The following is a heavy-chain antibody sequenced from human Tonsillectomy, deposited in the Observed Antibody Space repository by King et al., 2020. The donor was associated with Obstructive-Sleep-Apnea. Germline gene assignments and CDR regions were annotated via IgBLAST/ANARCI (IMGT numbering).Heavy chain of an antibody. CDR2: ISTSSSNI. J-gene: IGHJ6*02. CDR3: TKGSGSLLYYYYGMDV. CDR1: GFTFSDYY. Sequence: VQLVESGGGLVKPGGSLRLSCAASGFTFSDYYMTWIRQAPGKGLECISYISTSSSNIYYAESVKGRFTISRDDAKNSLYLQMNNLRVEDTAVYYCTKGSGSLLYYYYGMDVWGQGTTVTVSS. D-gene: IGHD3-10*01. V-gene: IGHV3-11*01.